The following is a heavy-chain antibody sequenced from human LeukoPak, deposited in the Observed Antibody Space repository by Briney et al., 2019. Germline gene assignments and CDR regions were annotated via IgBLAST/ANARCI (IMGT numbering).Heavy chain of an antibody. CDR3: ARADKMGAEYYFDY. Sequence: PSETLSLTCAVYGGSFSGYYWSWIRQPPGKGLEWIGEINHSGSTNYNPSLKSRVTISVDTSKNQFSLKLSSVTAADTAVHYCARADKMGAEYYFDYWGQGTLVTVSS. D-gene: IGHD1-26*01. CDR2: INHSGST. CDR1: GGSFSGYY. V-gene: IGHV4-34*01. J-gene: IGHJ4*02.